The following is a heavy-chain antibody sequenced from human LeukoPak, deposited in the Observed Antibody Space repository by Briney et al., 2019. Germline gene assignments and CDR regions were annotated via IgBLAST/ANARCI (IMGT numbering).Heavy chain of an antibody. CDR1: GFTFSSYA. Sequence: QPGGPLRLSCAASGFTFSSYAMSWVRQAPGKGLEWVSAISGSGGSTYYADSVKGRFTISRDNSKNTLYLQMNSLRAEDTAVYYCAKDLNRGSGWTRGFDYWGQGTLVTVSS. V-gene: IGHV3-23*01. J-gene: IGHJ4*02. D-gene: IGHD6-19*01. CDR2: ISGSGGST. CDR3: AKDLNRGSGWTRGFDY.